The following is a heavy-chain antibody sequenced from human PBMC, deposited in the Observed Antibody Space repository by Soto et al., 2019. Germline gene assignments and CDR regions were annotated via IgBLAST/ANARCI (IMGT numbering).Heavy chain of an antibody. D-gene: IGHD3-3*01. CDR3: ASVGDFWSGYYQPNWFDP. CDR2: INHSGST. CDR1: GGSSSGYY. Sequence: SETLSLTCAVYGGSSSGYYWSWIRQPPGKGLEWIGEINHSGSTNYNPSLKSRVTISVDTSKNQFSLKLSSVTAADTAVYYCASVGDFWSGYYQPNWFDPWGQGTLVT. J-gene: IGHJ5*02. V-gene: IGHV4-34*01.